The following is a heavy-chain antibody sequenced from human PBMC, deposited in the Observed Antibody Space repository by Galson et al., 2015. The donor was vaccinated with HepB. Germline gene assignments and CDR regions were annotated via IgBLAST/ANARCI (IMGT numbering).Heavy chain of an antibody. D-gene: IGHD5-18*01. J-gene: IGHJ6*02. V-gene: IGHV1-69*13. CDR3: TRVAYSHGLGEVVYYGMDV. CDR2: IIPIFATT. Sequence: SVKVSCKASGGTFSSYAFSWVRQAPGQGLEWMGGIIPIFATTNYAQKFQGRVTITADEFTSTAYMELSSLRSEDTAVYYCTRVAYSHGLGEVVYYGMDVWGQGTTVTVSS. CDR1: GGTFSSYA.